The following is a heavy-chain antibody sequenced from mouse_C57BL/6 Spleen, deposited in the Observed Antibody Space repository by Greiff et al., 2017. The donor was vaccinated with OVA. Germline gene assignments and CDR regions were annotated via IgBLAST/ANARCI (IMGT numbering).Heavy chain of an antibody. V-gene: IGHV5-17*01. CDR3: ARRGDYDENWYFDV. D-gene: IGHD2-4*01. Sequence: EVKLMESGGGLVKPGGSLKLSCAASGFTFSDYGMHWVRQAPEKGLEWVAYISSGSSTIYYADTVKGRFTISRDNAKNTLFLQMTSLRSEDTAMHYCARRGDYDENWYFDVWGTGTTVTVSS. CDR1: GFTFSDYG. CDR2: ISSGSSTI. J-gene: IGHJ1*03.